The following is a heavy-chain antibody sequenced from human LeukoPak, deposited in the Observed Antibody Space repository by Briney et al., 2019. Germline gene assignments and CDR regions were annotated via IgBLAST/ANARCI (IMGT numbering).Heavy chain of an antibody. CDR2: IYYSGIT. CDR1: GGSISSSSYY. Sequence: SETLSLTCTVSGGSISSSSYYWGWIRQPPGKGLEWIGSIYYSGITYYNPSLKSRVTISVDTSKNQFSLKLSSVTAADTAVYYCARGYGDLGYWGQGTLVTVSS. J-gene: IGHJ4*02. V-gene: IGHV4-39*07. D-gene: IGHD4-17*01. CDR3: ARGYGDLGY.